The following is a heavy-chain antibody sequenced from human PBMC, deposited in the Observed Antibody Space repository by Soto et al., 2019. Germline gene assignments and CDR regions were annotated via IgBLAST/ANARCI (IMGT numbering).Heavy chain of an antibody. D-gene: IGHD2-2*01. J-gene: IGHJ5*02. CDR3: ARAYGSSSSTSCYQFDP. CDR1: GGSISSYY. V-gene: IGHV4-4*07. CDR2: IYTSGST. Sequence: SETLSLTCTVSGGSISSYYWSWIRQPAGKGLEWIGRIYTSGSTNYNPSLKSRATMSVDTSKNQFSLKLSSVTAADTAVYYCARAYGSSSSTSCYQFDPWGQGTLVTVSS.